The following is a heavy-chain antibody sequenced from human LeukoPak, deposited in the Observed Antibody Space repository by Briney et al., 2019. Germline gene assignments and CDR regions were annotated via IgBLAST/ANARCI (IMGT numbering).Heavy chain of an antibody. Sequence: GESLKISCKGSGYSFTSYWIAWVRRMPGKGLEWMGIIYPGDSDTRYSPSFQGQVTISADKSISTAYLQWNSLKASDSAKYYCARRFSGSSWSHDYWGQGTLVTVSS. CDR1: GYSFTSYW. J-gene: IGHJ4*02. D-gene: IGHD6-13*01. CDR3: ARRFSGSSWSHDY. V-gene: IGHV5-51*01. CDR2: IYPGDSDT.